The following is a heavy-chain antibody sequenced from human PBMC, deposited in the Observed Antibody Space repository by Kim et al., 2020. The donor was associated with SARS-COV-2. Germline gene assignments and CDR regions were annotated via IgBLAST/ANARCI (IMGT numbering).Heavy chain of an antibody. V-gene: IGHV3-7*01. D-gene: IGHD2-8*02. Sequence: ENLCGDAMKSRCTISRDNAKSSLYLQLNSLGAEDKAVYYCARDPDAGTADYWGQGTLVTVSS. CDR2: EN. CDR3: ARDPDAGTADY. J-gene: IGHJ4*02.